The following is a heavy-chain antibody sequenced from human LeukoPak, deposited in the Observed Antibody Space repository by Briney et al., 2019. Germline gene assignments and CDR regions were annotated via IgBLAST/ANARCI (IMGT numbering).Heavy chain of an antibody. CDR1: GLTLSGTA. J-gene: IGHJ4*02. CDR2: IRSKANSYAT. D-gene: IGHD6-13*01. V-gene: IGHV3-73*01. CDR3: TARGAAGSNY. Sequence: GGTLRLSRAAPGLTLSGTAMHGVRQASGKGREGVGRIRSKANSYATAYAASVKGRFTISRDDSKNTAYLQMNSLKTEDTAVYYCTARGAAGSNYWGQGTLVTVSS.